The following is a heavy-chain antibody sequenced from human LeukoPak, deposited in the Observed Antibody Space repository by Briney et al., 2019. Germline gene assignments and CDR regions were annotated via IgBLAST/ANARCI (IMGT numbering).Heavy chain of an antibody. CDR2: IYYSGST. D-gene: IGHD3-16*02. V-gene: IGHV4-39*07. CDR3: ASVTPPRYYDYVWGSYRYFDY. CDR1: GGSISSGGYY. Sequence: PSETLSLTCTVSGGSISSGGYYWSWIRQPPGKGLEWIGSIYYSGSTYYNPSLKSRVTISVDTSKNQFSLKLSSVTGADTAVYYCASVTPPRYYDYVWGSYRYFDYWGQGTLVTVSS. J-gene: IGHJ4*02.